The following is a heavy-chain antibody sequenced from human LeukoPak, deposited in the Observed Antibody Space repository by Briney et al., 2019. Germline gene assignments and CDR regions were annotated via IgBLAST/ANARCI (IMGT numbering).Heavy chain of an antibody. CDR1: GYTFTGYY. Sequence: ASVKVSCRASGYTFTGYYMHWVRQAPGQGLERMGWINPNSGGTNYAQKFQGRVTMTRDTSISTAYMELSRLRSDDTAVYYCARDLPRYCSSTSCPNWFDPWGQGTLVTVSS. D-gene: IGHD2-2*01. V-gene: IGHV1-2*02. CDR2: INPNSGGT. CDR3: ARDLPRYCSSTSCPNWFDP. J-gene: IGHJ5*02.